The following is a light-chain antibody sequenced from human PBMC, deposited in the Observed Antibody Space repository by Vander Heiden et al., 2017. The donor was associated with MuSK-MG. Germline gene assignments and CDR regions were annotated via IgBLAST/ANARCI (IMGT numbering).Light chain of an antibody. V-gene: IGKV1-33*01. CDR3: QQDDNLYT. CDR2: DAS. J-gene: IGKJ2*01. Sequence: DIQMTQSPSSLSASVGDRVTITCQASQDISNYLNWYQQKPGKAPKLLIYDASKWETGVPSRFSGSGSGTDFTFTSSSRQPEDIATYYWQQDDNLYTFGQGTKLXIK. CDR1: QDISNY.